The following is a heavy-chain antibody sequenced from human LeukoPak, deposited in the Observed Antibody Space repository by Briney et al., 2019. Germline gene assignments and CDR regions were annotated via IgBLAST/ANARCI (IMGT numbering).Heavy chain of an antibody. J-gene: IGHJ6*03. Sequence: ASVKVSCKASGYTFTGYYMHWVRQAPGQGLEWTGWINPNSGGTNYAQKFQGRVTMTRDTSISTAYMELSRLRSDDTAVYYCARSQQPAAMGNYYYYMDVWGKGTTVTVSS. CDR1: GYTFTGYY. CDR2: INPNSGGT. CDR3: ARSQQPAAMGNYYYYMDV. V-gene: IGHV1-2*02. D-gene: IGHD2-2*01.